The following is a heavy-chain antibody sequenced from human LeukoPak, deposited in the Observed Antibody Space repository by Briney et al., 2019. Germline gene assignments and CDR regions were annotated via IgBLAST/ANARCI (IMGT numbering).Heavy chain of an antibody. CDR1: GYTFTGYY. CDR3: ARDEDTYSSGWFDY. V-gene: IGHV1-2*02. CDR2: INPNSGGT. J-gene: IGHJ4*02. D-gene: IGHD6-19*01. Sequence: ASVKVSCKASGYTFTGYYMHWVRQVPGQGLEWMGWINPNSGGTNYAQKFQGRVTMTRDTSISTAYMELSRLRSDDTAVYYCARDEDTYSSGWFDYWGQGTLVTVSS.